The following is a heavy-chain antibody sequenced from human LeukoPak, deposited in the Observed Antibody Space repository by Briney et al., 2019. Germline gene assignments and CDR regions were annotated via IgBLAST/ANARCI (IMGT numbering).Heavy chain of an antibody. CDR2: ISSSSSYI. V-gene: IGHV3-21*01. CDR3: ARDQVAVAGIDFDY. J-gene: IGHJ4*02. CDR1: GFTFSSYS. D-gene: IGHD6-19*01. Sequence: PGGSLRLSCAASGFTFSSYSMNWVRQAPGKGLEWVSSISSSSSYIYYADSVKGRFTISRDNAKNSLYLQMNSLRAEDTAVYYCARDQVAVAGIDFDYWGQGTLVTVSS.